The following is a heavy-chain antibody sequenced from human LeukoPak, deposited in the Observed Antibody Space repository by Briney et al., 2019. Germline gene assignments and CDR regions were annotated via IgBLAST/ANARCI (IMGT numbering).Heavy chain of an antibody. CDR2: IYTSGST. D-gene: IGHD3-22*01. CDR3: ASTSPKYYYESSGYSSLFDN. V-gene: IGHV4-61*02. CDR1: GGSISSGSYY. J-gene: IGHJ4*02. Sequence: SETLSLTCTVSGGSISSGSYYWSWIRQPAGKGLEWIGRIYTSGSTNYNPSLKSRVTISVDTSKSQFSLKLSSVTAADTALYYCASTSPKYYYESSGYSSLFDNWGQGTLVTVSS.